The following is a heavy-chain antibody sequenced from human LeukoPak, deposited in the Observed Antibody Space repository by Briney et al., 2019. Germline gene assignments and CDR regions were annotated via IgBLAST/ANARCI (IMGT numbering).Heavy chain of an antibody. CDR2: ISGSGGST. J-gene: IGHJ4*02. CDR3: ARDRGTTSSAGYYFDY. Sequence: GGSLRLSCAASGFTFSSYAMSWVRQAPGKGLEWVSAISGSGGSTYYADSVKGRFTISRDNSKNTLYLQMNSLRAEDTAVYYCARDRGTTSSAGYYFDYWGQGTLVTASS. CDR1: GFTFSSYA. D-gene: IGHD6-6*01. V-gene: IGHV3-23*01.